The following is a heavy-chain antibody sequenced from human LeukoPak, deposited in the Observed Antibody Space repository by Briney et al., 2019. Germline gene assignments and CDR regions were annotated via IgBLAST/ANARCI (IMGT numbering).Heavy chain of an antibody. CDR1: GGTFSSYA. V-gene: IGHV1-69*13. CDR3: ARADIVVVPAAIPYPNYYYYGMDV. Sequence: ASVKASCKASGGTFSSYAISWVRQAPGQGLEWMGGIIPIFGTANYAQKFQGRVTITADESTSTAYMELSSLRSEDTAVYYCARADIVVVPAAIPYPNYYYYGMDVWGQGTTVTVSS. CDR2: IIPIFGTA. D-gene: IGHD2-2*02. J-gene: IGHJ6*02.